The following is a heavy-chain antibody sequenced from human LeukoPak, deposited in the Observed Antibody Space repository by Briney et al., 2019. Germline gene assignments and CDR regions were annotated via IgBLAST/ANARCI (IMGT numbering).Heavy chain of an antibody. Sequence: ASVKVSCKASGYTFDDYAISWVRQAPGQGLEWMGWINTYNGDTITAQKFQGRVTLTTDTSTTTASMELRSLRSDDTAFYYCAGDSAILGIFFDSWGQGTLVTVSS. D-gene: IGHD2/OR15-2a*01. V-gene: IGHV1-18*01. CDR3: AGDSAILGIFFDS. CDR1: GYTFDDYA. CDR2: INTYNGDT. J-gene: IGHJ4*02.